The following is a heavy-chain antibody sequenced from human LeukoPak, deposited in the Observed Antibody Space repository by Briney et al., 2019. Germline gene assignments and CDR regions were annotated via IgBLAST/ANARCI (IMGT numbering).Heavy chain of an antibody. D-gene: IGHD3-10*01. Sequence: PGGSLRLSCAASGFTFSNYAMSWVRQAPGKGLEWVSAISGSGGNTYYADSVKGRFTISRDNSKNTLYLQMNSLRAEDTAVYYCARSRPVRGVMGYWGQGTLVTVSS. CDR2: ISGSGGNT. CDR1: GFTFSNYA. V-gene: IGHV3-23*01. CDR3: ARSRPVRGVMGY. J-gene: IGHJ4*02.